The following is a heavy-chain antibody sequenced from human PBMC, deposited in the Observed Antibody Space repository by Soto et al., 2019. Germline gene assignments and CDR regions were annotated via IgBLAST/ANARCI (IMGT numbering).Heavy chain of an antibody. CDR3: ARQMVSRGSLTPDIYYFDY. D-gene: IGHD2-8*01. V-gene: IGHV4-39*01. Sequence: PSETLSLTCTVSGGSISSSSYYWCWILHPPGKGLEWIGSIYYSGSTYYNPSLKSRVTISVDTSKNQFSLKLSSVTAADTAVYYCARQMVSRGSLTPDIYYFDYWGQGTLVTVSS. J-gene: IGHJ4*02. CDR2: IYYSGST. CDR1: GGSISSSSYY.